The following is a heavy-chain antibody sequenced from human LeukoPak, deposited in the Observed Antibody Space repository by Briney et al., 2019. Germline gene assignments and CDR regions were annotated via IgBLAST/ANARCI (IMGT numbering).Heavy chain of an antibody. CDR1: GFTFSSYS. V-gene: IGHV3-21*01. D-gene: IGHD3-22*01. CDR3: ASTTLYDSSGLVFDY. Sequence: SGGSLRLSCAASGFTFSSYSMNWVRQAPGKGLEWVSSISSSSSYIYYADSVKGRITISRDNAKNSLYLQMNSLRADDTAVYYCASTTLYDSSGLVFDYWGQGTLVTVSS. CDR2: ISSSSSYI. J-gene: IGHJ4*02.